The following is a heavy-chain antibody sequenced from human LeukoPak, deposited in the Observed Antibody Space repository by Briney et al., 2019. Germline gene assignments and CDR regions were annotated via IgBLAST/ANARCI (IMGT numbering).Heavy chain of an antibody. V-gene: IGHV3-21*01. D-gene: IGHD3-22*01. CDR2: ISSSSSYI. J-gene: IGHJ4*02. Sequence: GGSPRLSCAASGFTFSSYSMNWVRQAPGKGLEWVSSISSSSSYIYYADSVKGRFTISRDNAKNSLYLQMNSLRAEDTAVYYCANSAYDSSGYMGYWGQGTLVTVSS. CDR1: GFTFSSYS. CDR3: ANSAYDSSGYMGY.